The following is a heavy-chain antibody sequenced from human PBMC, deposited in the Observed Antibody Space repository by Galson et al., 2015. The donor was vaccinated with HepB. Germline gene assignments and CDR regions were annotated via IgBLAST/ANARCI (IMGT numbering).Heavy chain of an antibody. J-gene: IGHJ6*02. Sequence: SETLSLTCAVYGGSFSGYYWSWIRQPPGKGLEWIGEINHSGSTNYNPSLKSRVTISVDTSKNQFSLKLSSVTAADTAVYYCARRRWSSSWYLHYGMDVWGQGTTVTVSS. CDR1: GGSFSGYY. CDR3: ARRRWSSSWYLHYGMDV. V-gene: IGHV4-34*01. D-gene: IGHD6-13*01. CDR2: INHSGST.